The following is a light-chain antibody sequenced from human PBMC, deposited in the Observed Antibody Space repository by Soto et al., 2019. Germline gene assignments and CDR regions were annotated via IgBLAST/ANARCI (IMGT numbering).Light chain of an antibody. CDR3: QQYDNLPLT. Sequence: DIQMTQSPSSLSASVGDRVTITCQASQDISNYLNWYQQKPGKAPKLLIYDASNLETGVPSRFSGSGSGTDFTFTISSLQPEEIATYYCQQYDNLPLTVGPGTKVDI. CDR2: DAS. CDR1: QDISNY. J-gene: IGKJ3*01. V-gene: IGKV1-33*01.